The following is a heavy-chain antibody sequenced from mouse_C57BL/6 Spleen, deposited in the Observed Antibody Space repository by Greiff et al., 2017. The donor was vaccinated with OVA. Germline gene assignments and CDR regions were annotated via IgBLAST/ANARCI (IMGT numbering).Heavy chain of an antibody. CDR2: IDPETGGT. CDR1: GYTFTDYE. Sequence: QVQLKESGAELVRPGASVTLSCKASGYTFTDYEMHWVKQTPVHGLEWIGAIDPETGGTAYNQKFKGKAILTADKSSSTAYMELRSLTSEDSAVYYCTRERYWGQGTTLTVSS. D-gene: IGHD1-1*01. CDR3: TRERY. J-gene: IGHJ2*01. V-gene: IGHV1-15*01.